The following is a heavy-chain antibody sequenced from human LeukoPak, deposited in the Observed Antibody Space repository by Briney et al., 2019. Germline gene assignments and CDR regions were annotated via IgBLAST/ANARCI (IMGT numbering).Heavy chain of an antibody. Sequence: GGSLRLSCAASGFTFSSYAMHWVRQAPGKGLEWVAVISYDGSNKYYADSVKGRFTISRDNSKNTLYLQMNSLRAEDTAVYYCAKCSGGSCYSDFDYWGQGTLVTVSS. CDR1: GFTFSSYA. V-gene: IGHV3-30-3*02. CDR2: ISYDGSNK. CDR3: AKCSGGSCYSDFDY. J-gene: IGHJ4*02. D-gene: IGHD2-15*01.